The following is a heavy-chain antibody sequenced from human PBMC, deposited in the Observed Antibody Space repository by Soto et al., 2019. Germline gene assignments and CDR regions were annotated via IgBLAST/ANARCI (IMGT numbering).Heavy chain of an antibody. CDR3: ANTRYYYGSGSYYNGGYYFDY. V-gene: IGHV3-23*01. J-gene: IGHJ4*02. Sequence: GGSLRLSCAASGFTFSSYAMSWVRQAPGKGLEWVSAISGSGGSTYYADSVKGRFTISRDNSKSTLYLQMNSLRAEDTAVYYCANTRYYYGSGSYYNGGYYFDYWGQGTLVTVSS. CDR2: ISGSGGST. D-gene: IGHD3-10*01. CDR1: GFTFSSYA.